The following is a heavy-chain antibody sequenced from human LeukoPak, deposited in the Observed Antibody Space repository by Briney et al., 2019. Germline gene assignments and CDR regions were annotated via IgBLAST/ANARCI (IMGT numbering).Heavy chain of an antibody. V-gene: IGHV3-21*01. CDR1: GFTFSNYR. D-gene: IGHD5-24*01. J-gene: IGHJ3*02. Sequence: GGSLRLSCAASGFTFSNYRMNWVRQAPGKGLEWVSSISSSIYIYYADSLKGRFTISRDNAKNSLYLQMNSLRAEDTAVYYCARGRDGYNLVDAFDIWGQGIMVTVSS. CDR2: ISSSIYI. CDR3: ARGRDGYNLVDAFDI.